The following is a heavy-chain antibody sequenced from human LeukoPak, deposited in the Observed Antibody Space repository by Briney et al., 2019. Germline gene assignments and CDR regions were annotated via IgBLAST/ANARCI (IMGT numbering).Heavy chain of an antibody. V-gene: IGHV2-70*11. Sequence: SGPTLVKPTQTLTLTCTFSGFSLSTSGMCVSWIRQPPGKALEWLARIDWDDDKYYSTSLKTRLTISKDTSKNQVVLTMTNMDPVDTATHYCARIRRGGTNDILTGYYSDPFDYWGQGTLVTVSS. D-gene: IGHD3-9*01. CDR3: ARIRRGGTNDILTGYYSDPFDY. CDR2: IDWDDDK. CDR1: GFSLSTSGMC. J-gene: IGHJ4*02.